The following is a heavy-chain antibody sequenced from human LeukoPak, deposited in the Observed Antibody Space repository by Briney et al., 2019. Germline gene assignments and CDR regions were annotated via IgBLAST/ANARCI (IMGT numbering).Heavy chain of an antibody. CDR2: IYPGDSDT. CDR3: ARRGYSDYDFWFDP. D-gene: IGHD5-12*01. J-gene: IGHJ5*02. CDR1: GYSFISYW. V-gene: IGHV5-51*01. Sequence: GESLKISCKGPGYSFISYWIAWVRQMPGKGLEWMGIIYPGDSDTRYSPSFQGQVTISADKSISTAYLRWSSLKASDTAMYYCARRGYSDYDFWFDPWGQGTLVTVSS.